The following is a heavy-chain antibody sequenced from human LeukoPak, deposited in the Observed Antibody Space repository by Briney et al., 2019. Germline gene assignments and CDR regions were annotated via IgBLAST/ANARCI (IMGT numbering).Heavy chain of an antibody. V-gene: IGHV3-66*02. CDR1: GFTVSNVY. CDR3: ARARAGAQNWVALDP. D-gene: IGHD7-27*01. J-gene: IGHJ5*02. Sequence: GGSLRRSCAASGFTVSNVYMAWVRQDPGQGLEWVSLIYADGTTFYTDSVTGRLPMSRDNFKTTPYLQMNSMRPEDTALYYCARARAGAQNWVALDPWGRGTLVTVPS. CDR2: IYADGTT.